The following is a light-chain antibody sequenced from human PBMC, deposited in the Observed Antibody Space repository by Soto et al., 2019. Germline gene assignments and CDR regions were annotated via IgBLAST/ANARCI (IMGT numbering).Light chain of an antibody. J-gene: IGKJ1*01. CDR1: QSVSSN. CDR2: GAS. V-gene: IGKV3-15*01. Sequence: EIVMTQSSATLSVSPGERGTLSCSASQSVSSNLAWYQQKPGQAPRLLIYGASTRATGIPARFSGSGSGTEFTLTISSLQYEDFAVYYCQQYNNWPRTFGQGTKVDIK. CDR3: QQYNNWPRT.